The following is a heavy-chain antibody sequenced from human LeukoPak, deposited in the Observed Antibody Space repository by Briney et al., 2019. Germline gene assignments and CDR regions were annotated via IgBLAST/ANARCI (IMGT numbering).Heavy chain of an antibody. Sequence: SVKVSCKASGGTFSSYAISWVRQAPGQGLEWMGEIIPIFGTANYAQKFQGRVTITADESTSTAYMELGSLRSEDTAVYYCAREGTYYDILTGYSNWGQGTLVTVSS. J-gene: IGHJ4*02. CDR2: IIPIFGTA. CDR3: AREGTYYDILTGYSN. V-gene: IGHV1-69*13. CDR1: GGTFSSYA. D-gene: IGHD3-9*01.